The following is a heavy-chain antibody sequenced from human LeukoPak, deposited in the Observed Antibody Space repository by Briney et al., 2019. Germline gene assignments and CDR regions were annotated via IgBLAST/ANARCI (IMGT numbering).Heavy chain of an antibody. CDR3: ARLPSPFLVAAPYYFDY. V-gene: IGHV5-51*01. J-gene: IGHJ4*02. CDR2: IYPGDSDT. CDR1: GYSFTSYW. D-gene: IGHD2-2*01. Sequence: GESLKISCKGSGYSFTSYWIGWVRQMPGKGLEWMGIIYPGDSDTRYSPSFQGQVTISADKSISTAYLQWSSLKASDTAMYYCARLPSPFLVAAPYYFDYWGQGTLVTVSS.